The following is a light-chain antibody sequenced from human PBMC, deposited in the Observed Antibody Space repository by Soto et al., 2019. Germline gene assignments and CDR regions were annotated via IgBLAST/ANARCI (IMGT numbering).Light chain of an antibody. CDR3: QSYDSSLSGYV. CDR1: SSNIGSNT. V-gene: IGLV1-40*01. J-gene: IGLJ1*01. Sequence: QSVLTQPPSASGTPGQRVTISCSGSSSNIGSNTVNWYHQLPGTAPKLLIHGNNNRPSGVPDRFSGSKSGTSASLAITGLQAEDEADYFCQSYDSSLSGYVFGTGTKLTVL. CDR2: GNN.